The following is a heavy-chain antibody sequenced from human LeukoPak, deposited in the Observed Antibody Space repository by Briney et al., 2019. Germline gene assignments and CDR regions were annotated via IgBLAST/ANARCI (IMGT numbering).Heavy chain of an antibody. V-gene: IGHV3-13*01. J-gene: IGHJ3*02. D-gene: IGHD6-19*01. CDR1: GFTFSSYV. CDR2: FGTGGET. CDR3: VREGYSSGRAPAFDM. Sequence: PGGSLRLSCVASGFTFSSYVMHWVRQPPGKGLEWVSVFGTGGETNYLDSVKGRFTISRENARNSLYLQMNSLTAGDTAMYYCVREGYSSGRAPAFDMWGQGTTVAVSS.